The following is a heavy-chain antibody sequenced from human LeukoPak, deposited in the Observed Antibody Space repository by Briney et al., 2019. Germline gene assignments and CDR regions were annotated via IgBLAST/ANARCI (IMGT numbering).Heavy chain of an antibody. CDR1: GFIFSDYS. V-gene: IGHV3-23*01. J-gene: IGHJ3*02. CDR3: ARDRNWGAYDI. CDR2: IGGSGGYHT. D-gene: IGHD7-27*01. Sequence: PGGSLRLSCAASGFIFSDYSMNWVRQTPGKGLEWVSGIGGSGGYHTYYADSVRGRFTISRDNSRNTLYVQMNSLRAEDTAIYYCARDRNWGAYDIWGQGTMVTVSS.